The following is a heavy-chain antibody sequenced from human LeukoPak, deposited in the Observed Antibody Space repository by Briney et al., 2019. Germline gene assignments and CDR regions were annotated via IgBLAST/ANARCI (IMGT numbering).Heavy chain of an antibody. J-gene: IGHJ4*02. D-gene: IGHD3-22*01. CDR3: AKRGVVIRVILVGFHKEAYYFDS. CDR2: ISGSGGGT. Sequence: GGYLRLYCAVSGITLSNYGMSWVRQAPGKGLGWVAGISGSGGGTNYADSVKGRFTISRDNPRNTLYLQMNSMRAEDTAVYFCAKRGVVIRVILVGFHKEAYYFDSWGQGALVTVSS. CDR1: GITLSNYG. V-gene: IGHV3-23*01.